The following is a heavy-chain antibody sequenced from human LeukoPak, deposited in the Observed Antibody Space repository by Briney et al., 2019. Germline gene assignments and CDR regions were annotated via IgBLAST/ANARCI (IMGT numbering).Heavy chain of an antibody. CDR2: LRRTANGYPT. CDR1: GVTLSGPA. CDR3: TGNYYCSCSYSDYY. J-gene: IGHJ4*02. V-gene: IGHV3-73*01. Sequence: GGSLRLSRAPSGVTLSGPAPHWVRHASGKGREWVGRLRRTANGYPTAYAASVKGRFTISGDDSKNTAYLQAYSLNTEATAVCYCTGNYYCSCSYSDYYWGQGTLVTVSS. D-gene: IGHD3-10*01.